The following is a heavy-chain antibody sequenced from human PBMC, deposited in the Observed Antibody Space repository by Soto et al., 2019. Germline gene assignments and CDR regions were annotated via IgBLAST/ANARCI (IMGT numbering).Heavy chain of an antibody. CDR1: GYSISSGYY. Sequence: SETLSLTCAVSGYSISSGYYWGWIRQPPGKGLEWIGSIYHSGSTYYNPSLKSRVTISVDTSKNQFSLKLSSVTAADTAVYYCASSRYGGEWYFDLWGRGTLVTVSS. V-gene: IGHV4-38-2*01. D-gene: IGHD2-21*01. CDR2: IYHSGST. J-gene: IGHJ2*01. CDR3: ASSRYGGEWYFDL.